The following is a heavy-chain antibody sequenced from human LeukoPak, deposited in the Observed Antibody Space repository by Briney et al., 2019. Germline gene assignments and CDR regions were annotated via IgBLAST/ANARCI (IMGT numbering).Heavy chain of an antibody. J-gene: IGHJ4*02. V-gene: IGHV4-39*07. CDR1: GGSISSSSYY. D-gene: IGHD3/OR15-3a*01. CDR3: ARDPDFWTGYYYFDY. Sequence: SETLSLTCTVSGGSISSSSYYWGWIRQPPGKGLEWIGSISYSGTTYYNPSLKSRVTMSVDTSKNQFSLKLRSVTAADTAVYYCARDPDFWTGYYYFDYWGQGTLVTVSS. CDR2: ISYSGTT.